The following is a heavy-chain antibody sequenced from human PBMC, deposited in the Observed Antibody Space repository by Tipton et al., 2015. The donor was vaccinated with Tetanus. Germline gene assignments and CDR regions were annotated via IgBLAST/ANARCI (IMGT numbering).Heavy chain of an antibody. CDR3: ARDQGGGRVARLNWFGP. Sequence: TLSLTCTVSGASISSSGYFWNWIRHRPGKGLEWIGYIYYSGSTFYNPSLKSRVTISVDTSNNQFSLRLSSVTAADTAVYYCARDQGGGRVARLNWFGPWGQGALVTVSS. V-gene: IGHV4-31*03. J-gene: IGHJ5*02. CDR1: GASISSSGYF. D-gene: IGHD3-16*01. CDR2: IYYSGST.